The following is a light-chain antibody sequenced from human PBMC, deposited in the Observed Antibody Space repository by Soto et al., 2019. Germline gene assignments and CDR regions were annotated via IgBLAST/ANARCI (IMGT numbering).Light chain of an antibody. CDR2: NAS. J-gene: IGKJ4*01. CDR1: QSVSSY. V-gene: IGKV3-11*01. Sequence: EIVLTKSPATLCLSPGERATLCRRAIQSVSSYLAWYQQKPGQAPRLLIYNASNRATGIPARFSGSGSGTDFTLTISSLEPEDFAVYFCQHRAGWPPALTFGGGTKVDIK. CDR3: QHRAGWPPALT.